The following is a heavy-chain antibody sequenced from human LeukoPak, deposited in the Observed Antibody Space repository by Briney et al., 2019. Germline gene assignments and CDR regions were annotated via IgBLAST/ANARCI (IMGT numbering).Heavy chain of an antibody. V-gene: IGHV3-66*01. CDR1: GFIFSNYG. CDR2: IYSGGST. CDR3: ARAIAVVPDY. Sequence: GGSLRLSCAASGFIFSNYGMSRVRQAPGKGLEWVSVIYSGGSTYYADSVKGRFTISRDNSKNTLYLQMNSLRAEDTAVYYCARAIAVVPDYWGQGTLVTVSS. J-gene: IGHJ4*02. D-gene: IGHD6-19*01.